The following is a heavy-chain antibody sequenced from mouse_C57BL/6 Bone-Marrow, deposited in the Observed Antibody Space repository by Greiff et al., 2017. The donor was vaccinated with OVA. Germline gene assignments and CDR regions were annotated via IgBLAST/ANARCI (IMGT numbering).Heavy chain of an antibody. Sequence: VQLVESGAELVKPGASVKLSCTASGYTFTEYTIHWVKQRSGQGLEWIGWFYPGSGSIKYNEKFKDKATLTADKSSSTVYMELSRLTSEDSAVDFCARQIYYYGRDAWFAYWGQGTLVTVSA. CDR2: FYPGSGSI. CDR1: GYTFTEYT. V-gene: IGHV1-62-2*01. J-gene: IGHJ3*01. CDR3: ARQIYYYGRDAWFAY. D-gene: IGHD1-1*01.